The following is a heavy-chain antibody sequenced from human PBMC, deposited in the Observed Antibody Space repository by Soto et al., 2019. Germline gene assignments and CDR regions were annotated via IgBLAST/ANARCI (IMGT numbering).Heavy chain of an antibody. J-gene: IGHJ6*02. V-gene: IGHV3-30-3*01. Sequence: QVQLVESGGGVVQPGRSLRLSCAASGFTFSSYAMHWVRQAPGKGLEWVAVISYDGSNKYYADSVKGRFTISRDNSKNTLYLQMNSLRAEDTAVYYCASTYYDILYGMDVWGQGTTVTVSS. D-gene: IGHD3-9*01. CDR1: GFTFSSYA. CDR3: ASTYYDILYGMDV. CDR2: ISYDGSNK.